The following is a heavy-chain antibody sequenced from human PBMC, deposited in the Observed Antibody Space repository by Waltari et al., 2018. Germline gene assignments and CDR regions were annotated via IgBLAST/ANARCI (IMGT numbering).Heavy chain of an antibody. V-gene: IGHV4-39*01. CDR2: IYYSGGT. Sequence: QLQLQESGPGLVKPSETLSLTCTVSGGSISSSSYYWGWIRQPPGKGLEWIGSIYYSGGTYYNPSLRSRVTISVDTSKNQFSLKLSSVTAADTAVYYCASSIAAARWENYFDYWGQGTLVTVSS. J-gene: IGHJ4*02. CDR3: ASSIAAARWENYFDY. D-gene: IGHD6-13*01. CDR1: GGSISSSSYY.